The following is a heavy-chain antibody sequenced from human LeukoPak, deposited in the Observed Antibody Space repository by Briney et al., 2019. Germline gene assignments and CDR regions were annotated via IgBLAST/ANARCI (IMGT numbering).Heavy chain of an antibody. D-gene: IGHD3-9*01. CDR3: ARSGRGILTGYYANFDY. J-gene: IGHJ4*02. V-gene: IGHV4-39*01. Sequence: WIRQPPGKGLEWIGSIYYSGSTYYNPSLKSRVTISVDTSKNQFSLKLSSVTAADTAVYYCARSGRGILTGYYANFDYWGQGTLVTVSS. CDR2: IYYSGST.